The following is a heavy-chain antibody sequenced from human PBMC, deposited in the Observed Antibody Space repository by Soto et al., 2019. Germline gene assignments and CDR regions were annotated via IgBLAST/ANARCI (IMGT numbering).Heavy chain of an antibody. CDR3: AGLGGYVSVGYYYLWDS. CDR1: DGSMNSDSSY. CDR2: INHNGST. V-gene: IGHV4-39*01. D-gene: IGHD3-22*01. Sequence: QLQLQESGPGLVKPSETLSLTCRVSDGSMNSDSSYWGWIRQPPGKGLEWIGVINHNGSTYHNLSLKGRVTMSVDASRNQCSLKLTSMPAADPAVYYCAGLGGYVSVGYYYLWDSWGQGTLVTVSS. J-gene: IGHJ4*02.